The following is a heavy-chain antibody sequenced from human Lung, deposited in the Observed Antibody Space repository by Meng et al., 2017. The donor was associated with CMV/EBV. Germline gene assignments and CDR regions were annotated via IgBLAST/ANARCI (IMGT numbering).Heavy chain of an antibody. Sequence: SCAASGFTFSSYWMHWVRQAPGKGLVWVSRINSDGSSTSYADSVKGRFTISRDNAKNTLYLQMNSLRAEDTAVYYCARAADLYDYYDSSGYYGXWGKXTLVRLL. V-gene: IGHV3-74*01. CDR1: GFTFSSYW. CDR3: ARAADLYDYYDSSGYYGX. CDR2: INSDGSST. D-gene: IGHD3-22*01. J-gene: IGHJ4*02.